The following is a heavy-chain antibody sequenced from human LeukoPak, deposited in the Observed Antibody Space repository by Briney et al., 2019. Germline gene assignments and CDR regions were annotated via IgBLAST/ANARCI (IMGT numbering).Heavy chain of an antibody. V-gene: IGHV1-69*05. CDR3: AKEADSSGYAGNAFDI. D-gene: IGHD3-22*01. CDR2: IIPIFGTA. CDR1: GGTFSSYA. Sequence: SVKVSCKASGGTFSSYAISWVRQAPGQGLEWMGRIIPIFGTANYAQKFQGRVTITTDESTSTAYMELSSLRSEDTAVYYCAKEADSSGYAGNAFDIWGQGTMVTVSS. J-gene: IGHJ3*02.